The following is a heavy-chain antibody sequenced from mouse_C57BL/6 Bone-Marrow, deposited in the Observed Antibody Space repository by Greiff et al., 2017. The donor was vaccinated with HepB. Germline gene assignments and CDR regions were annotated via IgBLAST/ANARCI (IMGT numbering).Heavy chain of an antibody. V-gene: IGHV1-55*01. D-gene: IGHD1-1*02. Sequence: QVQLQQSDAELVKPGASVKMSCKASGYTFTSYWITWVKQRPGQGLEWIGDIYPGSGSTNYNEKFKSKATLTVDTSSSTAYMQLSSLTSEDSAFYYCARGWWAMDYWGQGTSVTVSS. CDR2: IYPGSGST. J-gene: IGHJ4*01. CDR3: ARGWWAMDY. CDR1: GYTFTSYW.